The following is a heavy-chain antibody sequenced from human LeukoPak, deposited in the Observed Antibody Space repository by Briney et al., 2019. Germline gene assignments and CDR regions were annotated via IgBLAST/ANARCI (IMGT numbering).Heavy chain of an antibody. V-gene: IGHV1-8*01. D-gene: IGHD1-1*01. J-gene: IGHJ4*02. CDR2: MNTNSGNT. CDR1: GYTFSTCD. Sequence: GASGKVCCKASGYTFSTCDINWVRQAPGQGLEWMGWMNTNSGNTGFAHKFQGRVTMTRDTSLNTAYMELSSLRSEDTAVYYCARVLGSISHWGQGTLVTVSS. CDR3: ARVLGSISH.